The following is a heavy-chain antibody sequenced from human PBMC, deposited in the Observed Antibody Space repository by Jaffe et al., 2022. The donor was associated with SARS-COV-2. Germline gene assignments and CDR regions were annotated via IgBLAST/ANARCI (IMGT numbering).Heavy chain of an antibody. CDR2: INYSGTT. CDR3: ARILVRLLYTPDWSFDL. J-gene: IGHJ2*01. V-gene: IGHV4-31*03. Sequence: QVQLQESGPGLVKPSQTLSLTCTVAGGSISSGGYSWSWIRQHPGKGLEWIGNINYSGTTYYNPSLKSRVTISVDTSKNQFSLKLSSVTAADTAVYYCARILVRLLYTPDWSFDLWGRGTLVTVSS. CDR1: GGSISSGGYS. D-gene: IGHD2-21*02.